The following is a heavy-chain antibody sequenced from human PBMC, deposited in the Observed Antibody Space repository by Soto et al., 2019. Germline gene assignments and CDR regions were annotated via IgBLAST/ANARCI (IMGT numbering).Heavy chain of an antibody. CDR1: GDSVSSNSAA. V-gene: IGHV6-1*01. Sequence: LSQTLSLTCAISGDSVSSNSAAWNWIRQSPSRGLEWLGRTYYRSKWYNDYAVSVKSRITINPDTSKNQFSLQLNSVTPEDTAVYYCAREEYYDFWSGPDAFDIWGQGTMVTVSS. J-gene: IGHJ3*02. CDR2: TYYRSKWYN. CDR3: AREEYYDFWSGPDAFDI. D-gene: IGHD3-3*01.